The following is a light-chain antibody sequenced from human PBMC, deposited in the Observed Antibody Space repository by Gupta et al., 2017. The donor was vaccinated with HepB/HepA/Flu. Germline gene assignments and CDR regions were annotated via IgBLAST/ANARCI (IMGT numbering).Light chain of an antibody. Sequence: EIVLTQSPGTLSLSPGERATLSCRASQSVSSSYLAWYQQKPGQAPRLLLYGASSRATGIPDRFSGSGSGTDFTLTISRLEPEDFAGYYCQQYGSSPSFGQGTKLEIK. CDR3: QQYGSSPS. V-gene: IGKV3-20*01. J-gene: IGKJ2*03. CDR1: QSVSSSY. CDR2: GAS.